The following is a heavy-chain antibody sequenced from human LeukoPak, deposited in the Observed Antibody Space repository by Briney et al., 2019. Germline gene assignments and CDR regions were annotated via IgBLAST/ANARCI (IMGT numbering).Heavy chain of an antibody. D-gene: IGHD7-27*01. Sequence: ASVKVSCKASEYRFPAYYMHWVRQAPGQGLEWMGWINPSSGGKNYAQQFQRRVTLPRDTSISTAYMELSRLRSDDTAIYYCARDSSNWGVSHWGQGTMVTVSS. V-gene: IGHV1-2*02. CDR3: ARDSSNWGVSH. J-gene: IGHJ3*01. CDR2: INPSSGGK. CDR1: EYRFPAYY.